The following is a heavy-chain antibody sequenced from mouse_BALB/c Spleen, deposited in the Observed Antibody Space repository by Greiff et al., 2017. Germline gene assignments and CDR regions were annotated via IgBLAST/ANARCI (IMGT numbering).Heavy chain of an antibody. Sequence: EVKLVESGGGLVQPGGSLKLSCAASGFTFSSYGMSWVRQTPDKRLELVATINSNGGSTYYPDSVKGRFTISRDNAKNTLYLEMSSLRSEDTAMYYCARAYGSSFGWYFDVWGAGTTVTVSS. V-gene: IGHV5-6-3*01. D-gene: IGHD1-1*01. J-gene: IGHJ1*01. CDR3: ARAYGSSFGWYFDV. CDR1: GFTFSSYG. CDR2: INSNGGST.